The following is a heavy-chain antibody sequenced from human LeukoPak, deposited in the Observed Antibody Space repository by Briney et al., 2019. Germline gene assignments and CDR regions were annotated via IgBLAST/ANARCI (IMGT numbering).Heavy chain of an antibody. Sequence: KASETLSLTCTVSGYSISSGYYWGWIRQSPGKGLEWIGNIHHGGSTYYNPSLKSRVTISVDTSKNQFSLKLSSVTAADTAVYCCAREGSYYDIDYWGQGTLVTVSS. CDR3: AREGSYYDIDY. CDR2: IHHGGST. CDR1: GYSISSGYY. J-gene: IGHJ4*02. V-gene: IGHV4-38-2*02. D-gene: IGHD3-22*01.